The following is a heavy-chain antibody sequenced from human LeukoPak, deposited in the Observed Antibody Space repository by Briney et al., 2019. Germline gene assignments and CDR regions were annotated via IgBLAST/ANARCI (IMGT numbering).Heavy chain of an antibody. CDR3: ARDWGYGSGSYPEF. V-gene: IGHV3-48*03. CDR2: ISSSGSTI. Sequence: PGGSLRLSCAASGFSFSSYEMNWVRQAPGKGLEWVSYISSSGSTIYNADSVKGRFTISRDNAKNSLYLQMNSLRAEDTAVYYCARDWGYGSGSYPEFWGQGTLVTVSS. J-gene: IGHJ4*02. D-gene: IGHD3-10*01. CDR1: GFSFSSYE.